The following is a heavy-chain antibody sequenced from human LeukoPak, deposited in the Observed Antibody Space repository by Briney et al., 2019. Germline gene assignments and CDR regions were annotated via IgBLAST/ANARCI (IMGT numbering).Heavy chain of an antibody. Sequence: PSETLSLTCTVSHYFISDGAFWGWIPQPPGKGLESVANVNHRGITFYNPSLESRVAISVDTSKNQFFLRVTSVTAADTAIYYCVRDPSEAADFFFDSWGQGTLVTVSS. CDR1: HYFISDGAF. D-gene: IGHD2-21*02. V-gene: IGHV4-38-2*02. CDR3: VRDPSEAADFFFDS. J-gene: IGHJ4*02. CDR2: VNHRGIT.